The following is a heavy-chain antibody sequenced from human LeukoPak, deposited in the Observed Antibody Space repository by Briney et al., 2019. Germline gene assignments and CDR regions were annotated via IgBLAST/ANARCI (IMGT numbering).Heavy chain of an antibody. V-gene: IGHV1-8*01. D-gene: IGHD1-1*01. J-gene: IGHJ3*02. CDR1: GYTFTNNE. Sequence: ASVKVSCKASGYTFTNNEINWVRQATGQGLEWMGWMNPNSGDTGNAQKFQGRVTMTTDTSTSTAYMELRSLRSDDTAVYYCARTTFDIWGQGTMVTVSS. CDR3: ARTTFDI. CDR2: MNPNSGDT.